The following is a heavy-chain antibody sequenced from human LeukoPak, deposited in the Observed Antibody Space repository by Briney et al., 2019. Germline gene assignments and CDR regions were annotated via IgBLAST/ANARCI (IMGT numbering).Heavy chain of an antibody. D-gene: IGHD3-3*01. CDR1: GFTFSSYE. Sequence: PGGSLRLSCAASGFTFSSYEMNWVRQAPGKGLEWVSYISSSGSTIYYADSVKGRFTISRDNAKNSLYLQMSSLRAEDTAVYYCARGGDFRSGYSAHYFDYWGQGTLVTVSS. CDR3: ARGGDFRSGYSAHYFDY. V-gene: IGHV3-48*03. CDR2: ISSSGSTI. J-gene: IGHJ4*02.